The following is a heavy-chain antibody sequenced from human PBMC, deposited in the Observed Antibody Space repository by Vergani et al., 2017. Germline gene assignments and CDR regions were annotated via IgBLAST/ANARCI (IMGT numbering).Heavy chain of an antibody. CDR2: IIPIFGTA. CDR1: GGTFSSYA. J-gene: IGHJ4*02. D-gene: IGHD3-9*01. Sequence: QVQLVQSGAEVKKPGSSVKVSCKASGGTFSSYAISWVRQAPGQGLEWMGRIIPIFGTANYAQKFQGRVTITADESTSTAYLELSSLRSEDTAVYYCARENYDILTGYYRGRLYYFDYWGQGTLVTVSS. CDR3: ARENYDILTGYYRGRLYYFDY. V-gene: IGHV1-69*18.